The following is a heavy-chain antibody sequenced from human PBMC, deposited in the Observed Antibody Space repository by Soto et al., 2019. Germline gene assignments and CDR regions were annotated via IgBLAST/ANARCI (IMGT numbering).Heavy chain of an antibody. V-gene: IGHV1-3*01. D-gene: IGHD2-15*01. J-gene: IGHJ5*02. CDR1: GYTFTSYA. CDR2: INAGNGNT. Sequence: QVQLVQSGAEVKKPGASVKVSCKASGYTFTSYAMHWVRQAPGQRLEWMGWINAGNGNTKYSQKFQGRVTITRDTSASTAYMELSSLRSEDTAVYYCASLGYCSGGSCYPGGKYNWFDPCGQGTLVTVSS. CDR3: ASLGYCSGGSCYPGGKYNWFDP.